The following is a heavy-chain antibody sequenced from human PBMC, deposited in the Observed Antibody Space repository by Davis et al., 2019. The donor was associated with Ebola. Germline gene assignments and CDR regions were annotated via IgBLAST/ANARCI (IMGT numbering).Heavy chain of an antibody. V-gene: IGHV3-74*01. J-gene: IGHJ4*02. CDR3: ASFRVGGDY. CDR1: GFTFSSYW. D-gene: IGHD3-16*01. Sequence: GESLKISCAASGFTFSSYWMHWVRQAPGKGLVWVSRINSDGSSTSYADSVKGRFTISRDNAKNTLYLQMNSLRAEDTAVYYCASFRVGGDYWGQGTLVTVSP. CDR2: INSDGSST.